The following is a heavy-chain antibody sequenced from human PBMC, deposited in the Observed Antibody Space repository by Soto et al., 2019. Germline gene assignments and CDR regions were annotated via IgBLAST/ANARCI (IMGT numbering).Heavy chain of an antibody. V-gene: IGHV3-30*18. J-gene: IGHJ4*02. CDR3: AKESMNRGVNDY. D-gene: IGHD3-10*01. CDR2: ISPDGSNQ. Sequence: GGYLKLSCAASGFTFSSYGIHWVRQAPGKGLEWVAVISPDGSNQYYVDSVKGRFTISRDNSKNTLYLQMNSLGPEDTAVYYCAKESMNRGVNDYCGQGSLVIVSS. CDR1: GFTFSSYG.